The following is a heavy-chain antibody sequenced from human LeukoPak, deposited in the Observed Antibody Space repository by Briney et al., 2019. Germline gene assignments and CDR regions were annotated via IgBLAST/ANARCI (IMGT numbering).Heavy chain of an antibody. CDR3: AGFGYSYGYFGY. CDR2: ISGHSEDT. D-gene: IGHD5-18*01. J-gene: IGHJ4*02. V-gene: IGHV1-18*01. Sequence: ASVKVSCKASGYTFSNYGVGWVRQAPGQGLEWMGWISGHSEDTNYAQKFQGRVTMTRDTSTSTVYMELSSLRSEDTAVYYCAGFGYSYGYFGYWGQGTLVTVSS. CDR1: GYTFSNYG.